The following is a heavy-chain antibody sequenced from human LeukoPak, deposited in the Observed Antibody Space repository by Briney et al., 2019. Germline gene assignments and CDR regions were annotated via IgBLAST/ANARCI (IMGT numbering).Heavy chain of an antibody. J-gene: IGHJ4*02. CDR1: GFTFSTYW. D-gene: IGHD3-16*01. V-gene: IGHV3-7*01. CDR3: AKGGYVDY. CDR2: IKANGRET. Sequence: GSLRLSCAASGFTFSTYWMTWVRPAPGKGLEWVANIKANGRETYYVDSVKGRFTISRDNAQKSLYLQLNSLRVEDTAIYYCAKGGYVDYCGQGSLVTVSS.